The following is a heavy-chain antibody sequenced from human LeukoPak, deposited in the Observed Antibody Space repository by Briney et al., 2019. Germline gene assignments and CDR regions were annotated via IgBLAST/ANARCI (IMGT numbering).Heavy chain of an antibody. CDR1: GFTFSSHG. Sequence: GGSLRLSCAASGFTFSSHGMSWVRQAPGKGLEWVSTISGSDDYTYYADSVKGRFTISRDNSKNTLYLQMNSLRAEDTAVYYCAKVTYGSGTYGAFDSWGQGTLVTVSS. CDR3: AKVTYGSGTYGAFDS. J-gene: IGHJ4*02. CDR2: ISGSDDYT. D-gene: IGHD3-10*01. V-gene: IGHV3-23*01.